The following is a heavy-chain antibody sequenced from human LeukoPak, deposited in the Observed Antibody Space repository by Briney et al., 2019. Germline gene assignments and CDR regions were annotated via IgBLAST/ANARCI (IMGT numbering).Heavy chain of an antibody. D-gene: IGHD3-10*01. Sequence: GGSLRLSCAASGITFKTYSMNWVRQAPGKGLEWVSSISSTSTYIYYADSVKGRFTISRDNAKNSLYVQMNSLRAEDTAAYYCARAPGVGLGFDYWGQGTLVTVSS. J-gene: IGHJ4*02. CDR2: ISSTSTYI. CDR3: ARAPGVGLGFDY. V-gene: IGHV3-21*01. CDR1: GITFKTYS.